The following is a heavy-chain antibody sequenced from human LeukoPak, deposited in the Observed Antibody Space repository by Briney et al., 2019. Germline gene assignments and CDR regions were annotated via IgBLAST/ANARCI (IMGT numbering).Heavy chain of an antibody. D-gene: IGHD3/OR15-3a*01. CDR2: IYPEDADV. J-gene: IGHJ4*02. CDR1: GYRFTDYW. V-gene: IGHV5-51*01. Sequence: GESLKISCQASGYRFTDYWIGWVRQTPGRGLEWLGIIYPEDADVKYSPSFQGHVTISADKSINTAYLLWSSLKASDTGMYYCARLPGTGYYHFDSWGQGTLVTVSS. CDR3: ARLPGTGYYHFDS.